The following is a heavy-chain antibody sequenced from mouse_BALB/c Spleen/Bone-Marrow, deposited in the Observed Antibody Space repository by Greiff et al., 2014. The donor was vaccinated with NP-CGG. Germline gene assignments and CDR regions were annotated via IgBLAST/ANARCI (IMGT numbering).Heavy chain of an antibody. CDR2: ISYDGSN. V-gene: IGHV3-6*02. CDR3: ARGFITTVVPFAY. D-gene: IGHD1-1*01. CDR1: GYSITSGYY. Sequence: VQLKDSGPGLVKPSQSLSLTCSVTGYSITSGYYWNWIRQFPGNKLEWMGYISYDGSNDSNPSLKNRISITRDTSKNQFFLKLNSVTTEDTATYYCARGFITTVVPFAYWGQGTLVTVSA. J-gene: IGHJ3*01.